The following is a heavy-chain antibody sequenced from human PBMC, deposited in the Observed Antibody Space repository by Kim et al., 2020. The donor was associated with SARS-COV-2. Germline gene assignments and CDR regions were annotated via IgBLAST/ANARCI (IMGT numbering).Heavy chain of an antibody. V-gene: IGHV3-30*04. D-gene: IGHD3-3*01. J-gene: IGHJ4*02. CDR2: ISYDGSNK. Sequence: GGSLRLSCAASGFTFSSYAMHWVRQAPGKGLEWVAVISYDGSNKYYADSVKGRFTISRDNSKNTLYLQMNSLRAEDTAVYYCAREAVLRFLEWSNYFDYWGQGTLVTVSS. CDR1: GFTFSSYA. CDR3: AREAVLRFLEWSNYFDY.